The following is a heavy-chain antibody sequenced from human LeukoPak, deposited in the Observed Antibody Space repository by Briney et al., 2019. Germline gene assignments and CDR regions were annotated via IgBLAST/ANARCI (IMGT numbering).Heavy chain of an antibody. J-gene: IGHJ4*02. Sequence: PGGSLRLSCAASGFTFSSYAMSWVRQAPGKGLEWVSAISGSGGSTYYADSVKGRFTISRDNSKNTLYLQMNSLGGDDTGVYYCARAFAPGIRKALWFGDSLRGQGTLVTVSS. CDR3: ARAFAPGIRKALWFGDSL. V-gene: IGHV3-23*01. D-gene: IGHD3-10*01. CDR1: GFTFSSYA. CDR2: ISGSGGST.